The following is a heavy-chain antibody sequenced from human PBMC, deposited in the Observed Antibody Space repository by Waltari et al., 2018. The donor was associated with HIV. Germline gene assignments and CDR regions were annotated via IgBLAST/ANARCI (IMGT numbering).Heavy chain of an antibody. CDR1: WASFTELY. CDR3: ARGLQMTSYASGNWLWEQMLSRFFFDL. CDR2: VGPGGNV. V-gene: IGHV4-34*01. Sequence: QAQLQQWGTGLLKPSAAISLTRASYWASFTELYWTCTRQSPGKGHHWMGEVGPGGNVNVLPSLRRRLSLSTDASKNQFSLTLTSVAATDTAVYFCARGLQMTSYASGNWLWEQMLSRFFFDLWGQGTRV. D-gene: IGHD3-3*01. J-gene: IGHJ4*02.